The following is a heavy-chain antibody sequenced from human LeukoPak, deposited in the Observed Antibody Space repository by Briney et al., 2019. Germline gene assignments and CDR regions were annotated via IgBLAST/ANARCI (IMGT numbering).Heavy chain of an antibody. D-gene: IGHD1-26*01. Sequence: PSETLSLTCAVYGGSFSGYYWSRIRQPPGKGLEWIGEINHSGSTNYNPSLKSRVTISVDTSKNQFSLKLSSVTAADTAVYYCARVPHFSGVNYYYYYGMDVWGQGTTVTVSS. CDR2: INHSGST. CDR3: ARVPHFSGVNYYYYYGMDV. J-gene: IGHJ6*02. V-gene: IGHV4-34*01. CDR1: GGSFSGYY.